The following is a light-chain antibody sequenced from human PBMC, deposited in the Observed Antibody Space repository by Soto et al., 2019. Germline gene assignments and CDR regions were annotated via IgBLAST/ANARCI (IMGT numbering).Light chain of an antibody. CDR1: QSISSW. CDR2: DAS. Sequence: DIQMTQSPSTLSASVGDRVTITCRASQSISSWLAWYQQKPWKAPQLLIYDASSLESGVPSRFSGSASGTEFTLTISSLQPDDFATYYCQQYNSYLYTFGQGTKLEIK. V-gene: IGKV1-5*01. CDR3: QQYNSYLYT. J-gene: IGKJ2*01.